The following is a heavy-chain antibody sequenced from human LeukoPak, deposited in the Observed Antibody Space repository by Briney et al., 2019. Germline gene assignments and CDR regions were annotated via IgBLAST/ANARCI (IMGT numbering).Heavy chain of an antibody. Sequence: ASVKVSCKASGGTFSSYAISWVRQAPGQGLEWMGGIIPIFGAANYAQKFQGRVTITTDESTSTAYMELSSLRSEDTAVYYCARNPHGNYGWFDPWGQGTLVTVSS. CDR3: ARNPHGNYGWFDP. V-gene: IGHV1-69*05. CDR2: IIPIFGAA. CDR1: GGTFSSYA. D-gene: IGHD4-17*01. J-gene: IGHJ5*02.